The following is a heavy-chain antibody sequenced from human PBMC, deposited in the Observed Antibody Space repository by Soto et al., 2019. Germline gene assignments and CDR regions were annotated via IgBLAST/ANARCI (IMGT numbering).Heavy chain of an antibody. CDR3: ARGPRYCSTSPCFSGLTWFDP. J-gene: IGHJ5*02. V-gene: IGHV4-59*01. Sequence: PSETLSVTRTVSGGSMSSYYWTCIRQPPGQGLEWIGFIHYGGGTVYNPALRSRVTLNTDTSTSTTYRELRSLRSDDTAVYYCARGPRYCSTSPCFSGLTWFDPWAQGTRVTVPS. D-gene: IGHD2-15*01. CDR1: GGSMSSYY. CDR2: IHYGGGT.